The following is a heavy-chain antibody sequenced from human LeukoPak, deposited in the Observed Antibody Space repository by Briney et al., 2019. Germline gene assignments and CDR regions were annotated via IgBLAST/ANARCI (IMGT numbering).Heavy chain of an antibody. D-gene: IGHD2-15*01. CDR2: ISSSSSYI. V-gene: IGHV3-21*01. CDR1: GLTFSSYS. CDR3: ARRYCSGGSCYSDY. J-gene: IGHJ4*02. Sequence: GGSLRLSCAASGLTFSSYSMDWVRQAPGKGLEWVSSISSSSSYIYYADSVKGRFTISRDNAKNSLYLQMNSLRAEDTAVYYCARRYCSGGSCYSDYWGQGTLVTVSS.